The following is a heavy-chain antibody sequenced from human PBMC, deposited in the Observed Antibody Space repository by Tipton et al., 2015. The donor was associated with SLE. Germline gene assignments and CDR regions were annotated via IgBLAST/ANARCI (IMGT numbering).Heavy chain of an antibody. Sequence: FLRLSCAASGFTFSSYEMNWVRQAPGKGLEWVSYISSSGSTIYYADSVKGRFTISRDNAKNSLYLQTNSLRAEDTAVYYCARGVRGWQYYFDYWGQGTLVTVSS. CDR1: GFTFSSYE. J-gene: IGHJ4*02. V-gene: IGHV3-48*03. CDR2: ISSSGSTI. D-gene: IGHD3-16*01. CDR3: ARGVRGWQYYFDY.